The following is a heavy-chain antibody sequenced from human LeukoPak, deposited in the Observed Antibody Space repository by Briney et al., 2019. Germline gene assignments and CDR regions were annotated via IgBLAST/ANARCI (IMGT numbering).Heavy chain of an antibody. J-gene: IGHJ5*01. CDR2: ISNDGNTK. CDR1: GFTFSSYA. CDR3: ARDHGYSSSWYAVDS. V-gene: IGHV3-30-3*01. Sequence: GRSPRLSCAASGFTFSSYAMHWVRQAPGKGLEWVALISNDGNTKYYADSVKGRFTISRDNSKNTLYLQLNSLRAEDTALYHCARDHGYSSSWYAVDSWGQGTLVTVSS. D-gene: IGHD6-13*01.